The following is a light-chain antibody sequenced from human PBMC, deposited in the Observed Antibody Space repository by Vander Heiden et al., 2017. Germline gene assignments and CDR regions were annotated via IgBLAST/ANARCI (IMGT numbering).Light chain of an antibody. CDR2: KAS. Sequence: DIEMTQSPSTLSASVGDRVTIICRASQNVSRWLSWFQQKPGKAPKVLIYKASTLKRGVPSRLSGSGSGTEFTLTISSLQPDDFATYYCQQYNTYPSITFGQGTRLDIK. J-gene: IGKJ5*01. CDR3: QQYNTYPSIT. CDR1: QNVSRW. V-gene: IGKV1-5*03.